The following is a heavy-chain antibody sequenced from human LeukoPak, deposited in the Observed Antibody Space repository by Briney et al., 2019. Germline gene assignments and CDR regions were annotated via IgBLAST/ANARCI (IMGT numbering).Heavy chain of an antibody. J-gene: IGHJ6*03. V-gene: IGHV4-4*07. CDR3: ARLKFYNSTGYSPGHYMDV. CDR1: GGPIYSYY. D-gene: IGHD3-22*01. CDR2: LYPGVST. Sequence: SETLSLTCTVSGGPIYSYYWSWIRQTAGKGLEWIGRLYPGVSTDYNPSLKSRVTMSVDTSKNQFALKLSAVTAADTAVYYCARLKFYNSTGYSPGHYMDVWGKGTTVTVSS.